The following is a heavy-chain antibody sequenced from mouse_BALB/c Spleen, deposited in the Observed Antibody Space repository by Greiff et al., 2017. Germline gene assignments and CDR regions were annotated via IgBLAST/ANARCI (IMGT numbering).Heavy chain of an antibody. V-gene: IGHV14-3*02. CDR1: GFNITDTY. Sequence: VQLQQSGAELVKPGASVKLSCTASGFNITDTYMHWVKQRPEQGLEWIGRIDPANGNTKYDPKFQGKATITADTSSNTAYLQLSSLTSEDTAVYYCAPVYDGYALGCFDVWGAGTTVTVSS. CDR3: APVYDGYALGCFDV. J-gene: IGHJ1*01. CDR2: IDPANGNT. D-gene: IGHD2-3*01.